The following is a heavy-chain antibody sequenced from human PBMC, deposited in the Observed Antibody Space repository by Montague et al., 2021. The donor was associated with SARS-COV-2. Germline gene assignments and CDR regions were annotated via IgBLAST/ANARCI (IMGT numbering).Heavy chain of an antibody. J-gene: IGHJ4*02. D-gene: IGHD6-6*01. CDR1: GFTFSSYA. V-gene: IGHV3-30-3*01. CDR3: ARDLEYSSSPPFDY. Sequence: SLSLSCAASGFTFSSYAMHWVRQAPGKGLEGVAVISYDGSNKYYADSVKGRFTISRDNSKNTLYLQMNSLRAEDTAVYYCARDLEYSSSPPFDYWGQGTLVTVSS. CDR2: ISYDGSNK.